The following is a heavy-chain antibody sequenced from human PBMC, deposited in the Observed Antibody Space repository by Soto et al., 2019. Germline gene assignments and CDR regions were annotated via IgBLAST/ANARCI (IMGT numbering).Heavy chain of an antibody. V-gene: IGHV5-51*01. D-gene: IGHD4-17*01. CDR2: IYPGDSDT. Sequence: PGESLKISCKGSGYSFTSYWIGWVRQMPGKGLEWMGIIYPGDSDTRYSPTFQGQVTISADKSISTAYLQWSSLKASDTAMYYCASNYGDWGYYYGMDVWGQGTTVTAP. CDR1: GYSFTSYW. CDR3: ASNYGDWGYYYGMDV. J-gene: IGHJ6*02.